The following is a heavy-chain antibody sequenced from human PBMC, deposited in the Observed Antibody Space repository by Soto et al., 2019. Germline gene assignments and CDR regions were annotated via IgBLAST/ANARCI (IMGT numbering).Heavy chain of an antibody. Sequence: GASVKVSCKASGYTFTSYDINWVRQATGQGLEWMGWMNPNSGNTGYAQKFQGRVTMTRNTSISTAYMELSSLRSEDTAVYYCARGDVDIVATYSNYYYYGMDVWGQGTTVTVSS. CDR1: GYTFTSYD. J-gene: IGHJ6*02. V-gene: IGHV1-8*01. D-gene: IGHD5-12*01. CDR2: MNPNSGNT. CDR3: ARGDVDIVATYSNYYYYGMDV.